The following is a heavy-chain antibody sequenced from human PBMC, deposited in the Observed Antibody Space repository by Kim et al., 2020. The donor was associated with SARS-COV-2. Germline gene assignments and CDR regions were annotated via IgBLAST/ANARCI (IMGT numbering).Heavy chain of an antibody. CDR3: ARVVDVYRHSYYFDY. D-gene: IGHD2-2*02. V-gene: IGHV3-11*01. CDR2: ISSSGSTI. J-gene: IGHJ4*02. CDR1: GFTFSDYY. Sequence: GGSLRLSCAASGFTFSDYYMSWIRQAPGKGLEWVSYISSSGSTIYYADSVKGRFTISRDNAKNSLYLQMNSLRAEDTAVYYCARVVDVYRHSYYFDYWGQGTLVTVSS.